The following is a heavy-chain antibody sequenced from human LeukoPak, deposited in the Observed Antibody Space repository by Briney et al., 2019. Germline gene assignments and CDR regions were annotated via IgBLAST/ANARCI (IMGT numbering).Heavy chain of an antibody. CDR1: GGTLSSYT. J-gene: IGHJ4*02. V-gene: IGHV1-69*04. Sequence: SVKVSCKASGGTLSSYTISWVRQAPGQGLEWMGRIIPILGIANYAQKFQGRVTITADKSTSTAYMELSSLRSEDTAVYYCAREDYYDRDRPLDYWGQGTLVTVYS. D-gene: IGHD3-22*01. CDR2: IIPILGIA. CDR3: AREDYYDRDRPLDY.